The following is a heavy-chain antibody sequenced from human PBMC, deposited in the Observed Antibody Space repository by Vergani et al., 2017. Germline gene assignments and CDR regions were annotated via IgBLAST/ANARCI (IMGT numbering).Heavy chain of an antibody. D-gene: IGHD6-13*01. J-gene: IGHJ4*02. CDR2: INNSGST. V-gene: IGHV4-34*01. Sequence: QVQLQQWGAGLLKPSETLSLTCAVYGGSFSGYYWSWIRQPPGKGLVWIGEINNSGSTNYNPSLKSRVTRSVDTSKNQFSLKLSSVTAADTAVYYCARVFIAAARSFDYWGQGTLVTVSS. CDR1: GGSFSGYY. CDR3: ARVFIAAARSFDY.